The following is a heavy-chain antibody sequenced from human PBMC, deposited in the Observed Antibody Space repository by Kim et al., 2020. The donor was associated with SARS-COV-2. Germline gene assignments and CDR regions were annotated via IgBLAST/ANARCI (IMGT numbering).Heavy chain of an antibody. V-gene: IGHV3-11*06. CDR2: ISGGGTDT. D-gene: IGHD6-13*01. J-gene: IGHJ4*02. CDR3: TRDPRAADY. Sequence: GGSLRLSCEASGFTFSDYYMTWIRQAPGKGPELLSYISGGGTDTKYADSVKGRFTISRDNAKNSLYLQMNSLRAEDTAIYYCTRDPRAADYWGQGTLASVSS. CDR1: GFTFSDYY.